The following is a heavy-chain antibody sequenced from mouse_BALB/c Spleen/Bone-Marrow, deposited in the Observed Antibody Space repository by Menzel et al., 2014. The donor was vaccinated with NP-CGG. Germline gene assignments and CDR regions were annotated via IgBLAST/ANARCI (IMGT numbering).Heavy chain of an antibody. V-gene: IGHV5-17*02. CDR3: ARSRYDVGWFAY. CDR2: IISGSNTI. Sequence: EVHLVESGGGLVQPGGSRKLSCAASGFTFSSFGMHWARQAPEKGLEWVAYIISGSNTIYYADTVKGRFTISRDNPKNTLFLQMTSLRSEDTAMYYCARSRYDVGWFAYWGQGTLVTVSA. J-gene: IGHJ3*01. D-gene: IGHD2-14*01. CDR1: GFTFSSFG.